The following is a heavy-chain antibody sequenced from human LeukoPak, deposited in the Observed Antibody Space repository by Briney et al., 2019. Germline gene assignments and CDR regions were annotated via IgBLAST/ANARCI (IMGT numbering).Heavy chain of an antibody. CDR3: ASEGYCSSTSCYSVDY. J-gene: IGHJ4*02. D-gene: IGHD2-2*01. V-gene: IGHV3-23*01. Sequence: GGSLRLSCAASGFTFSSYAMSWVRQAPGKGLEWVSAISGSGGSTYYADSVKGRFTISRDNAKNSLYLQMNSLRAEDTAVYYCASEGYCSSTSCYSVDYWGQGTLVTVSS. CDR1: GFTFSSYA. CDR2: ISGSGGST.